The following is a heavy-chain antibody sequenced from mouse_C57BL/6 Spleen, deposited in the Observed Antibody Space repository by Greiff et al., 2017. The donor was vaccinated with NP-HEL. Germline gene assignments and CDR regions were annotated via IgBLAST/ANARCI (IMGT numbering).Heavy chain of an antibody. J-gene: IGHJ1*03. CDR3: ARNYYGISYWYFDV. CDR1: GYTFTSYW. D-gene: IGHD1-1*01. Sequence: QVQLQQSGAELVKPGASVKLSCKASGYTFTSYWMHWVKQRPGQGLEWIGMIHPNSGSTNYNEKFKSKATLTVDKSSSTAYMQLSSLTSEDSAVYYCARNYYGISYWYFDVWGTGTTVTVSS. V-gene: IGHV1-64*01. CDR2: IHPNSGST.